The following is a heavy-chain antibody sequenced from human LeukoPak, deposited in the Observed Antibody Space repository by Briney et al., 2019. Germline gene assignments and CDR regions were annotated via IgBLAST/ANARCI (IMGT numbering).Heavy chain of an antibody. Sequence: PGGSLRLSCAASGFAFSSYAMSWVRQAPGKGLEWVSVISGSDDSTYYADSVKGRFTIFRDNSKNTLFLQMNSLRAEDTALYYCAKAGHSSSWAWADYWGQGTLVTVSS. D-gene: IGHD6-13*01. CDR2: ISGSDDST. J-gene: IGHJ4*02. CDR3: AKAGHSSSWAWADY. V-gene: IGHV3-23*01. CDR1: GFAFSSYA.